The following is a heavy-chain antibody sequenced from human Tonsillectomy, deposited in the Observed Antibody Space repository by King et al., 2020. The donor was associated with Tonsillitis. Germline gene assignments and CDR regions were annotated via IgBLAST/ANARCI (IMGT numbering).Heavy chain of an antibody. CDR2: IIPILGIA. V-gene: IGHV1-69*04. CDR3: AREVGGSYGYFDY. CDR1: GGTFSSYA. Sequence: QLVQSGAEVKKPGSSVKVSCKASGGTFSSYAISWVRQAPGQGLEWMGRIIPILGIANYAQKFQGRVTITADKSTSTAYMERSSLRSEDTAVYYCAREVGGSYGYFDYWGQGTLVTVSS. J-gene: IGHJ4*02. D-gene: IGHD1-26*01.